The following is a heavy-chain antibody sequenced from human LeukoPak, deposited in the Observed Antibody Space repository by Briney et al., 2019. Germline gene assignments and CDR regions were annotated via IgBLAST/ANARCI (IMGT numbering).Heavy chain of an antibody. V-gene: IGHV3-48*03. Sequence: GGSLSLSCAASGFTFSSYEMNWVRQAPGKGLEWVSYISSSGSTIYYADSVKGRFTISRDNAKNSLYLQMNSLRAEDTAVYYCARGAHYYDSSGYFYLQHWGQGTLVTVSS. D-gene: IGHD3-22*01. CDR3: ARGAHYYDSSGYFYLQH. J-gene: IGHJ1*01. CDR2: ISSSGSTI. CDR1: GFTFSSYE.